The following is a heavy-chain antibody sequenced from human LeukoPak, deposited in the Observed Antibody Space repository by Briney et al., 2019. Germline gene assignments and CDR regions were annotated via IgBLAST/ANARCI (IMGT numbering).Heavy chain of an antibody. Sequence: GGSLRLSCAASGFTVSSNYMSWVRQAPGKGLEWVSVIYSGGSTYYADSVKGRFTISRDNSKNTLYLQMNSLRAEDTAVYYCARDVHYDSSLFDYWGQGTLVTVSS. CDR3: ARDVHYDSSLFDY. D-gene: IGHD3-22*01. CDR1: GFTVSSNY. J-gene: IGHJ4*02. V-gene: IGHV3-53*01. CDR2: IYSGGST.